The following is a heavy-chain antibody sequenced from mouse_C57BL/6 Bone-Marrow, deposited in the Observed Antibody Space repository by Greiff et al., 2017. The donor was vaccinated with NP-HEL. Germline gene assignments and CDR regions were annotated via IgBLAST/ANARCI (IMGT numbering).Heavy chain of an antibody. V-gene: IGHV2-5*01. CDR2: IWRGGST. D-gene: IGHD2-4*01. CDR1: GFSLTSYG. Sequence: VQLQQSGPGLVQPSQSLSITCTVSGFSLTSYGVHWVRQSPGKGLEWLGVIWRGGSTDYNAAFMSRLSITKDNSKSQVFFKMNSLQADDTAIYYCAKKGYYDYDGFAYWGQGTLVTVSA. J-gene: IGHJ3*01. CDR3: AKKGYYDYDGFAY.